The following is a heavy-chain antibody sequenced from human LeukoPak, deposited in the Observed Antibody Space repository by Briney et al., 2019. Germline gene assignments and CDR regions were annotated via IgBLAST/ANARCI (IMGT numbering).Heavy chain of an antibody. J-gene: IGHJ4*02. D-gene: IGHD3-3*01. CDR3: AKDTRLEWFLDLSGFDY. CDR2: ISSTGRRT. CDR1: EFTFNNSA. Sequence: QPGGSLRLSCTASEFTFNNSAMGWVRQAPGKGLEWVSSISSTGRRTDYADSVKGRFTISRDNSMNTLFLQMNSLRAEDTALYYCAKDTRLEWFLDLSGFDYWGQGTLVTVSS. V-gene: IGHV3-23*01.